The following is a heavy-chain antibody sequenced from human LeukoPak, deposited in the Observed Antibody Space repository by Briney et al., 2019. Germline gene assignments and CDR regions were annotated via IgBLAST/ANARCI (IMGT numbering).Heavy chain of an antibody. Sequence: GGSLRLSCAASGFTFSSYAMHWVRQAPGKGPEWVAVISYDGSNKYYADSVKGRFTISRDNSKNTLYLQMNSLRAEDTAVYYCARADYGDHYFDYWGQGTLVTVSS. CDR2: ISYDGSNK. CDR1: GFTFSSYA. CDR3: ARADYGDHYFDY. D-gene: IGHD4-17*01. J-gene: IGHJ4*02. V-gene: IGHV3-30-3*01.